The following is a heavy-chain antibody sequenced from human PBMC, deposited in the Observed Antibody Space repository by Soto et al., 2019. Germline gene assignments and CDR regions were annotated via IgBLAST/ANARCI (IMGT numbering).Heavy chain of an antibody. J-gene: IGHJ4*02. D-gene: IGHD3-3*01. V-gene: IGHV3-53*01. CDR2: IYSGGSA. Sequence: EVQLVESGGDLILPGGSLRLSCAASGFSVSSTYMNWVRQAPGKGLEWVSVIYSGGSASYADSVKGRFTISRDNSKNTVYLQMSNMRADDTGVYYCARGEEWGWRHYLDLWGQGTLVTVSS. CDR3: ARGEEWGWRHYLDL. CDR1: GFSVSSTY.